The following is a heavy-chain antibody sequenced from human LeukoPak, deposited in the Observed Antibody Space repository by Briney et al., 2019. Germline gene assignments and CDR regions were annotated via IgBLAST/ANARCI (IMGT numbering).Heavy chain of an antibody. V-gene: IGHV3-7*01. J-gene: IGHJ3*02. CDR2: IKQDGSEK. CDR1: GFTFSSYW. Sequence: GGSLRLSCVASGFTFSSYWMSWVRQAPGKGLEWVANIKQDGSEKYYVDSVKGRFTISRDNAKNSLYLQMNSLRAEDTAVYYCARAPYYYGSGSDAFDIWGQGTMVTVSS. CDR3: ARAPYYYGSGSDAFDI. D-gene: IGHD3-10*01.